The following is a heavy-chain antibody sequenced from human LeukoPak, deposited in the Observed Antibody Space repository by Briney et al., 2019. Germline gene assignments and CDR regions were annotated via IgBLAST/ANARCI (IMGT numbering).Heavy chain of an antibody. Sequence: GGSLRLSCAASGFLFRSFSMSWVRQPPGKGLEWVAGISGAGHGTYYADSVRGRFTISRDNAKNTLYLQMNNLRADDTGIYYCARDGSYKLDYWGQGALVTVSS. J-gene: IGHJ4*02. CDR3: ARDGSYKLDY. CDR2: ISGAGHGT. V-gene: IGHV3-23*01. CDR1: GFLFRSFS. D-gene: IGHD1-26*01.